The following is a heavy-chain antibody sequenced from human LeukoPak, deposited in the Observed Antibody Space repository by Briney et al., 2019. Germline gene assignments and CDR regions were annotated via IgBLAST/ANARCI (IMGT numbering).Heavy chain of an antibody. CDR3: ARDGRYAEFDY. J-gene: IGHJ4*02. CDR2: ISTDGNNE. D-gene: IGHD3-9*01. V-gene: IGHV3-30*03. CDR1: GFSFTMYG. Sequence: GGSLRLSCAASGFSFTMYGIHWVRQAPGKGLEWVAVISTDGNNEYYANSVKGRFTISRDNSKNTVYLQMTSLRTEDAAVYYCARDGRYAEFDYWGQGTLVTVSS.